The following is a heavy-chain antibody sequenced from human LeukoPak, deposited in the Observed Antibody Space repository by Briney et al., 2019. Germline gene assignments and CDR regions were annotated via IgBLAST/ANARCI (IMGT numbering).Heavy chain of an antibody. Sequence: ASVKVSCKASGGTFSSYAISWVRQAPGQGLEWMGRIIPILGIANYAQKFQGRVTITADKSTSTAYMELSSLRSDDTAVYYCARSRHYYDSSGYKFGYWGQGTLVTVSS. CDR1: GGTFSSYA. D-gene: IGHD3-22*01. CDR3: ARSRHYYDSSGYKFGY. V-gene: IGHV1-69*04. J-gene: IGHJ4*02. CDR2: IIPILGIA.